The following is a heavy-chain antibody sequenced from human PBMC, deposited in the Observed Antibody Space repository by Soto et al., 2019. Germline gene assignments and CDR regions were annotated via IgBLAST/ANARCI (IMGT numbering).Heavy chain of an antibody. CDR1: GFPFGNYH. J-gene: IGHJ4*01. D-gene: IGHD2-8*01. CDR3: AKEPRLKRDY. CDR2: ISAGGDGT. Sequence: GGSLSLSCEASGFPFGNYHMSWVRQAPGKGLEWVAGISAGGDGTTYADSVKGRFTISRDNSRNTLYLQMNSLRVDDTALYYCAKEPRLKRDYWGQGTLVTFSS. V-gene: IGHV3-23*01.